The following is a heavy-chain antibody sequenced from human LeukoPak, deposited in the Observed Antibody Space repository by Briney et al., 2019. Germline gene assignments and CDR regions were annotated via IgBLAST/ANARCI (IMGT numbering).Heavy chain of an antibody. CDR1: GFTFSDYY. J-gene: IGHJ4*02. V-gene: IGHV3-11*01. Sequence: GGSLRPSCAASGFTFSDYYMSWIRQAPGKGLEWVSYISSSGSTIYYADSVKGRFTISRDNAKNSLYLQMNSLRAEDTAVYYCARDIRGTYSGSYRFDYWGQGTLVTVSS. CDR3: ARDIRGTYSGSYRFDY. D-gene: IGHD1-26*01. CDR2: ISSSGSTI.